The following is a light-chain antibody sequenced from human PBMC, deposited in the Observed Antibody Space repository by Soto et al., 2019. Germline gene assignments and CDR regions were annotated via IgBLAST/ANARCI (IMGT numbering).Light chain of an antibody. Sequence: QSALTQPASVSGSPGQSITISCTGTSSDVGKYNLVSWYQQHPGKAPKLMIYEDSKRPSGVSNRFSGSKSDNTASLTISGLQAEDEGDYYCCSYAGDYMFVFGTGTKLTVL. CDR2: EDS. J-gene: IGLJ1*01. V-gene: IGLV2-23*01. CDR3: CSYAGDYMFV. CDR1: SSDVGKYNL.